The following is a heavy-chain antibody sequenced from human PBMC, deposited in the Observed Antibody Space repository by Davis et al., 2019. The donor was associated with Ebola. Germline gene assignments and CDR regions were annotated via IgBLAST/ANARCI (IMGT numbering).Heavy chain of an antibody. CDR3: AKSSSSWLPFDY. Sequence: GGSLRLSCTASGFTFGDYAMHWVRHAPGKGLEWVSGISWNSGSIGYADSVKGRFTISRDNAKNSLYLQMNSLRAEDTALYYCAKSSSSWLPFDYWGQGTLVTVSS. D-gene: IGHD6-13*01. CDR2: ISWNSGSI. CDR1: GFTFGDYA. V-gene: IGHV3-9*01. J-gene: IGHJ4*02.